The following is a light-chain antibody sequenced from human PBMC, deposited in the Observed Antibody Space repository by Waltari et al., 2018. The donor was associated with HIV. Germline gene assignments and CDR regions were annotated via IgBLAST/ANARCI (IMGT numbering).Light chain of an antibody. CDR2: AAS. J-gene: IGKJ5*01. Sequence: DIQLTQSPSFLSASVGDRVTITCRASQGISSHLAWYQQKPGKAPNRLIYAASSLQGGVPSRFSGSGSGTEFTLTISSLQPEDFATYFCQHLNTYPITFGQGTRLDIK. V-gene: IGKV1-9*01. CDR3: QHLNTYPIT. CDR1: QGISSH.